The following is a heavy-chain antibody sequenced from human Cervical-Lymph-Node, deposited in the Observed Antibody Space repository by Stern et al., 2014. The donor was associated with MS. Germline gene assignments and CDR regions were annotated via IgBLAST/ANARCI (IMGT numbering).Heavy chain of an antibody. J-gene: IGHJ5*02. CDR1: GFTFSTYI. V-gene: IGHV3-21*01. CDR3: ARLQHP. CDR2: ITGSGKYV. Sequence: QLVQSGGGLVKPGGSLRLSCAASGFTFSTYIMNWVRQAPGKGLEWVASITGSGKYVFYSDSVKGRFTISRDNAKNSLFLQMNSLRVEDTAVYYCARLQHPWGQGTLVTVSS.